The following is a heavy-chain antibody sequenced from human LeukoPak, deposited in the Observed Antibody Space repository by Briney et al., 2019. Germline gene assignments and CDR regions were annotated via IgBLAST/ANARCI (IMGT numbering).Heavy chain of an antibody. CDR1: GGSLSSYY. Sequence: SETLSLTCTVSGGSLSSYYWSWIRQPPGKGLEWIGYIYYSGSTNYNPSLKSRVTISVDTSKNQFSLKLSSVTAADTAVYYCARDRVRHYYDSSGSLDAFDIWGQGTMVTVSS. CDR2: IYYSGST. D-gene: IGHD3-22*01. J-gene: IGHJ3*02. V-gene: IGHV4-59*01. CDR3: ARDRVRHYYDSSGSLDAFDI.